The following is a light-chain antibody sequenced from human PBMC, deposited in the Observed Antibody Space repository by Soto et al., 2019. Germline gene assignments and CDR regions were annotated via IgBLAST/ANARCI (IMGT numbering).Light chain of an antibody. J-gene: IGKJ3*01. CDR3: QQYSNYSFT. CDR1: QSVRSW. Sequence: DIQMTQSPYTLSASLGSRVTITCRASQSVRSWLAWYQQKPGRSPKLLIYDASSLEGGVPSRFSGSGFGTEFTLTVSSLQADDFATYYCQQYSNYSFTFGPGTKVDMK. V-gene: IGKV1-5*01. CDR2: DAS.